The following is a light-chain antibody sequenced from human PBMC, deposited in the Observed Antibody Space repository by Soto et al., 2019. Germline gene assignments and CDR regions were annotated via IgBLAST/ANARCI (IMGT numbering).Light chain of an antibody. Sequence: QSVLTQPASVSGSPGQSITISCTGTSSDVGLYDYVSWYQQHPGKAPQLMIYAVSNRPSGVSNRFSASKSGNTASLFISGLQAEDEADYYCSSFTTSRLYVFGPGTKVTVL. CDR1: SSDVGLYDY. CDR2: AVS. V-gene: IGLV2-14*01. CDR3: SSFTTSRLYV. J-gene: IGLJ1*01.